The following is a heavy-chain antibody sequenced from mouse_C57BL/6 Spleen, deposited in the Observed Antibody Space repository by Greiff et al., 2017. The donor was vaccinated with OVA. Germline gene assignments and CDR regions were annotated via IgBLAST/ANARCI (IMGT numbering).Heavy chain of an antibody. V-gene: IGHV5-9-1*02. D-gene: IGHD2-4*01. CDR1: GFTFSSYA. Sequence: DVQLQESGEGLVKPGGSLKLSCAASGFTFSSYAMSWVRQTPEKRLEWVAYISSGGDYIYYADTVKGRFTISRDNARNTLYLQMSSLKSEDTAMYYCTRVGIYDYDPYYFDYWGQGTTLTVSS. CDR2: ISSGGDYI. J-gene: IGHJ2*01. CDR3: TRVGIYDYDPYYFDY.